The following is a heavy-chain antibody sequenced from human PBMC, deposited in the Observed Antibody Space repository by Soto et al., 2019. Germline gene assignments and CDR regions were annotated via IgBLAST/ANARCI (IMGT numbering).Heavy chain of an antibody. CDR2: LYDVDGT. CDR1: GLTVSGQKY. J-gene: IGHJ3*01. D-gene: IGHD1-1*01. Sequence: DVQLVESGGGLIQPGESLRLSCAAFGLTVSGQKYVAWVRQAPGRGLEWVSALYDVDGTYYADSVKGRFTTSRDSSKTTVYLQMNGLRPDDTAVYYCASWHEREHAYDVWGQGTTVTVSS. V-gene: IGHV3-53*01. CDR3: ASWHEREHAYDV.